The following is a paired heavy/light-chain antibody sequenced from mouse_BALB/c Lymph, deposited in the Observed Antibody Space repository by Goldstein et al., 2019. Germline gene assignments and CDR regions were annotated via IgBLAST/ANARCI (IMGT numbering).Light chain of an antibody. CDR3: QQHYSTPYT. CDR1: QSLLNSSNQKNY. V-gene: IGKV8-24*01. CDR2: FAS. Sequence: DIVMTQSPSSLAMSVGQKVTMSCKSSQSLLNSSNQKNYLAWYQQKPGQSPKLLVYFASTRESGVPDRFIGSGSGTDFTLTISSVQAEDLADYFCQQHYSTPYTFGGGTKLEIK. J-gene: IGKJ2*01.
Heavy chain of an antibody. V-gene: IGHV5-17*02. CDR3: ARSKLGAYAMDY. J-gene: IGHJ4*01. Sequence: DVQLVESGGGLVQPGGSRKLSCAASGFTFSSFGMHWVRQAPEKGLEWVAYISSGSSTIYYADTVKGRFTISRDNPKNTLFLQMTSLRSEDTAMYYCARSKLGAYAMDYWGQGTSVTVSS. D-gene: IGHD4-1*01. CDR1: GFTFSSFG. CDR2: ISSGSSTI.